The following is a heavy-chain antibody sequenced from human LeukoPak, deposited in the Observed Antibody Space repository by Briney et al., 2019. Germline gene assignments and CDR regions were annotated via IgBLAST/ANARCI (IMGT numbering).Heavy chain of an antibody. D-gene: IGHD1-26*01. Sequence: GGSLRLSCAASGFTFSSYSMNWVRQAPGKGLEWVSSISSSSSYIYYADSVKGRFTISRDNAKNSLYLQMNSLRAEDTAVYYCARGAGAKDPYYLDYWGQGTLVTVSS. CDR3: ARGAGAKDPYYLDY. CDR1: GFTFSSYS. CDR2: ISSSSSYI. V-gene: IGHV3-21*01. J-gene: IGHJ4*02.